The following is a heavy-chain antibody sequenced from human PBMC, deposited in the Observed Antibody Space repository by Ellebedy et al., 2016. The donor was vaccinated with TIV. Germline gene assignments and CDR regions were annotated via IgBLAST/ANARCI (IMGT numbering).Heavy chain of an antibody. Sequence: ASVKVSXXASGGTFSSYAISWVRQAPGQGLEWMGIINPSGGSTSYAQKFQGRVTMTEDTSTDTAYMELSSLRSEDTAVYYCATGVVWGSQPGYWGQGTLVTVSS. V-gene: IGHV1-46*01. CDR1: GGTFSSYA. D-gene: IGHD3-16*01. J-gene: IGHJ4*02. CDR3: ATGVVWGSQPGY. CDR2: INPSGGST.